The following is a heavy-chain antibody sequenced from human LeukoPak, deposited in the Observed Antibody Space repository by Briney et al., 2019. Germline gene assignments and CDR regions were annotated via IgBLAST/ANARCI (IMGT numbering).Heavy chain of an antibody. CDR2: ISHNGGDT. Sequence: GGSLRLSCAASGFTFSSYGMTWVRQAPEKGLEWVSFISHNGGDTFYTDSVKGRFTISRDNSKSTLYLQMNSLRAEDTALYYCAKRQLTSGWFKFFDSWDQGTLVTVSS. CDR3: AKRQLTSGWFKFFDS. V-gene: IGHV3-23*01. CDR1: GFTFSSYG. D-gene: IGHD6-19*01. J-gene: IGHJ4*02.